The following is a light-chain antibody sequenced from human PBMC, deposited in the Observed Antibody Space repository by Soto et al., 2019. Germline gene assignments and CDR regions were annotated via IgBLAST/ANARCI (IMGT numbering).Light chain of an antibody. J-gene: IGKJ1*01. CDR3: QQYGSSPRT. V-gene: IGKV3-20*01. CDR1: QSLSSSQ. CDR2: DAS. Sequence: EIVLTQSPGTLSLSPGERATLSCRASQSLSSSQLAWYQQTPGQAPRLLIHDASSRATGISDRFTGSGSGTDFTLTITTLEPEDFAVYYCQQYGSSPRTFGLGTKVEI.